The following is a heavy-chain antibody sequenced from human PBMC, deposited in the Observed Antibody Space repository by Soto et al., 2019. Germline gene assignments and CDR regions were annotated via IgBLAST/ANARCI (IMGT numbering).Heavy chain of an antibody. Sequence: GGSLRLSCAASGFTFSSYAMHWVRQAPGKGLEWVAVISYDGSNKYYAGSVKGRFTISRDNSKNTLYLQMNSLRAEDTAVYYCARGVPAAYFDYWGQGTLVTVSS. D-gene: IGHD2-2*01. CDR2: ISYDGSNK. CDR3: ARGVPAAYFDY. CDR1: GFTFSSYA. J-gene: IGHJ4*02. V-gene: IGHV3-30-3*01.